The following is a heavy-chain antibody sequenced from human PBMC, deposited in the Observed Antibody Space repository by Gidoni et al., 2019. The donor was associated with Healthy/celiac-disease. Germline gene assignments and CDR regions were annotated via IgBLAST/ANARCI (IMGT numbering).Heavy chain of an antibody. D-gene: IGHD2-15*01. Sequence: QVQLVQSGAEVKKPGASVKVSCKASGYTFTSYDIHWVRQATGQGLEWMGWMNPNSGNTGYAQKFQGRVTMTRNTSISTAYMELSSLRSEDTAVYYCARRGDCSGGSCYSIDYWGQGTLVTVSS. V-gene: IGHV1-8*01. CDR1: GYTFTSYD. CDR3: ARRGDCSGGSCYSIDY. CDR2: MNPNSGNT. J-gene: IGHJ4*02.